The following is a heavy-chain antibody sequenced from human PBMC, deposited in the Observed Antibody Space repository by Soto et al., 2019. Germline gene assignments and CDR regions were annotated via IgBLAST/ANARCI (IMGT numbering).Heavy chain of an antibody. CDR1: GGTFSSYA. V-gene: IGHV1-69*01. CDR3: ERASRDTRYYGG. CDR2: IIPIFGTA. D-gene: IGHD4-17*01. J-gene: IGHJ4*02. Sequence: QVQLVQSGAEVKKPGSSVKVSCKATGGTFSSYAISWVRQAPVPGLEWMVGIIPIFGTADYAQKFHARATITADESTSTAYMGLRSLRTEETAVYYCERASRDTRYYGGWGQGTLVTVSS.